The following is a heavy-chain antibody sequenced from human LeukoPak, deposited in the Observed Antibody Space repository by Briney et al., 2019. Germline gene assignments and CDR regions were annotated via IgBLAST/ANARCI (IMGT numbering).Heavy chain of an antibody. D-gene: IGHD6-13*01. CDR1: GGTFSSYA. CDR3: ARVDSSSNDY. V-gene: IGHV1-46*01. Sequence: ASVKVSCKASGGTFSSYAISWVRQAPGQGLEWMGIINPSGGSTSYAQKFQGRVTMTRDTSTSTVYMELSSLRSEDTAVYYCARVDSSSNDYWGQGTLVTVSS. CDR2: INPSGGST. J-gene: IGHJ4*02.